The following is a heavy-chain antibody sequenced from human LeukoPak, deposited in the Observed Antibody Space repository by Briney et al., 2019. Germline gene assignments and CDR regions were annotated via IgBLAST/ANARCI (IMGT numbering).Heavy chain of an antibody. V-gene: IGHV4-59*01. Sequence: PSETLSLPCTVSGGSMSGSYWSWIRQPPGKGLEWIGYIYYSGSTNYNPSLKSRVTISVDTSKNQFSLKLSSVTAADTAVYYCARGAGRGKMICPHLWGRETLVTVSS. J-gene: IGHJ4*02. D-gene: IGHD4-23*01. CDR2: IYYSGST. CDR3: ARGAGRGKMICPHL. CDR1: GGSMSGSY.